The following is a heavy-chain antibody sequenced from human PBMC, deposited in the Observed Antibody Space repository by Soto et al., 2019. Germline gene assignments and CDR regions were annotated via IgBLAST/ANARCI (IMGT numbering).Heavy chain of an antibody. J-gene: IGHJ4*02. CDR3: ARDHLVPPGAVAGCDY. CDR1: GFTFSSYW. Sequence: QLGGPLRLSCAASGFTFSSYWMSWVRQAPGKGLEWVANIKQDGSEKYYVDSVKGRFTISRDNAKNSLYLQMNSLRAEDTAVYYCARDHLVPPGAVAGCDYWGQGTLVTVSS. CDR2: IKQDGSEK. V-gene: IGHV3-7*05. D-gene: IGHD6-19*01.